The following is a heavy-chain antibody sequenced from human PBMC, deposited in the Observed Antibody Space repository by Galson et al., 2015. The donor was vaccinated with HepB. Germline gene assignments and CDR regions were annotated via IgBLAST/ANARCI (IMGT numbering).Heavy chain of an antibody. J-gene: IGHJ2*01. CDR2: ISSTGTTI. CDR1: GFSFNNYA. D-gene: IGHD3-9*01. Sequence: SLRLSCAASGFSFNNYAMSWVRQAPGKDLEWISYISSTGTTIFYADSVKGRFTISRDNAENSLSLQMSSLRDEDTAVYYCVRVAIDATIFRGYWYFDLWGRGTLVTVSS. V-gene: IGHV3-48*02. CDR3: VRVAIDATIFRGYWYFDL.